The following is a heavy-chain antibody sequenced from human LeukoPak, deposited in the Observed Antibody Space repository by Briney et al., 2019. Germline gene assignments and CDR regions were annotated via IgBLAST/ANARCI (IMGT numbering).Heavy chain of an antibody. CDR2: ISGTGDHT. J-gene: IGHJ6*03. CDR1: GITFTSHA. D-gene: IGHD5-24*01. CDR3: AKGGVATMKDGYNYYYYYMEV. V-gene: IGHV3-23*01. Sequence: GGSLRLSCAASGITFTSHAMSWVRQAPGKGLEWVSLISGTGDHTFYGDSVKGRFTISRDNSKSTLYLQMNSLRAEDTAVYYCAKGGVATMKDGYNYYYYYMEVWGRGTTVTVYS.